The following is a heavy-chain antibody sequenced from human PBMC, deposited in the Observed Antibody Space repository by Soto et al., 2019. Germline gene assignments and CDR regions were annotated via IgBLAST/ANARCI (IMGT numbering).Heavy chain of an antibody. D-gene: IGHD3-22*01. CDR1: GFTFSSYA. CDR2: ISGSGGST. Sequence: VGSLRLSCAASGFTFSSYAMSWVRQAPGKGLEWVSAISGSGGSTYYADSVKGRFTISRDNSKNTLYLQMNSLRAEDTAVYYCAKDYYDSSGPPSGMDVWGQGTTVTVSS. V-gene: IGHV3-23*01. J-gene: IGHJ6*02. CDR3: AKDYYDSSGPPSGMDV.